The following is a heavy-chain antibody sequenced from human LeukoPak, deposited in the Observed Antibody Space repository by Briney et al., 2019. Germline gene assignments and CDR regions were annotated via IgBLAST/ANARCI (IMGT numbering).Heavy chain of an antibody. V-gene: IGHV4-59*01. Sequence: SETLSLTCTVSGGSISSYYWSWIRQPPGKGLEWIGYIHYSGSTNYNPSLKSRVTISVDTSKNQFSLKLSSVTAADTAVYYCAREIYDILDRWFDPWGQGTLVTVSS. CDR1: GGSISSYY. D-gene: IGHD3-9*01. J-gene: IGHJ5*02. CDR2: IHYSGST. CDR3: AREIYDILDRWFDP.